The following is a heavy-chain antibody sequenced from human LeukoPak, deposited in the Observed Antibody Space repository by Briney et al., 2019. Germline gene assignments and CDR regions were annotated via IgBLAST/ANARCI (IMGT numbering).Heavy chain of an antibody. J-gene: IGHJ4*02. Sequence: GESLKISCRGSGYSFTNYWIGWVRQMPGKGLEWMGIIYPGDSNIRYSPSFQGQVTISADKSISTAYLQWSSLKASDTAMYYCAGLAVSSIWSVYFDYWGQGTLVTVSS. V-gene: IGHV5-51*01. CDR2: IYPGDSNI. CDR1: GYSFTNYW. D-gene: IGHD6-13*01. CDR3: AGLAVSSIWSVYFDY.